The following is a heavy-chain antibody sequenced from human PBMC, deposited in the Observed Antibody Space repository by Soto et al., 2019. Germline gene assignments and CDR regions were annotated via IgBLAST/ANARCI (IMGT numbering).Heavy chain of an antibody. CDR1: GLTFSSYG. J-gene: IGHJ6*02. Sequence: SLSLSCAASGLTFSSYGMQWVPEALGKGLEWVAVIWYDGSNKYYADSVKGRFTISRDNSKNTLYLQMNSLRAEDTAVYYCARDGKVNDYGDYVDYYYGMDVWGQGTTVTVSS. D-gene: IGHD4-17*01. CDR2: IWYDGSNK. V-gene: IGHV3-33*01. CDR3: ARDGKVNDYGDYVDYYYGMDV.